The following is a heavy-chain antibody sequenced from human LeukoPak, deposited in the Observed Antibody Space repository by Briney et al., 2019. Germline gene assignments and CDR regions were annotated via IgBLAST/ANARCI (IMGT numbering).Heavy chain of an antibody. D-gene: IGHD6-19*01. CDR1: GGSISSSNW. Sequence: SETLSLTCAVSGGSISSSNWWSWIRQPPGKGLEWVGEINHSGSTNYNPSLKSRVTISVDTSKNQFSLKLSSVTAADTAVYYCAGHWMSVAGFDPWGQGTLVTVSS. J-gene: IGHJ5*02. CDR3: AGHWMSVAGFDP. V-gene: IGHV4-4*02. CDR2: INHSGST.